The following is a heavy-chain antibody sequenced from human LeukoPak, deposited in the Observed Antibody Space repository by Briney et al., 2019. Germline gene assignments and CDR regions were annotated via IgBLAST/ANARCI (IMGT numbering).Heavy chain of an antibody. J-gene: IGHJ6*03. Sequence: GSSVKVSCKASGGTFSSYAISWVRQAPGQGLEWMGGIIPIFGTANYAQKSQGRVTITADESTSTAYMELSSLRSEDTAVYYCARGYCTNGVCYKTHYYYYMDVWGKGTTVTVSS. CDR2: IIPIFGTA. CDR1: GGTFSSYA. CDR3: ARGYCTNGVCYKTHYYYYMDV. D-gene: IGHD2-8*01. V-gene: IGHV1-69*01.